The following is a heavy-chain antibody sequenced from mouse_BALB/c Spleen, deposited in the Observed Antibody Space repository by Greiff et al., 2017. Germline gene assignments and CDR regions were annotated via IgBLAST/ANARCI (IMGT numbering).Heavy chain of an antibody. J-gene: IGHJ4*01. V-gene: IGHV1-9*01. CDR1: GYTFSSYW. D-gene: IGHD2-10*02. CDR2: ILPGSGST. Sequence: LVESGAELMKPGASVKISCKATGYTFSSYWIEWVKQRPGHGLEWIGEILPGSGSTNYNEKFKGKATFTADTSSNTAYMQLSSLTSEDSAVYYCARKQYGNYGYAMDYWGQGTSVTVSS. CDR3: ARKQYGNYGYAMDY.